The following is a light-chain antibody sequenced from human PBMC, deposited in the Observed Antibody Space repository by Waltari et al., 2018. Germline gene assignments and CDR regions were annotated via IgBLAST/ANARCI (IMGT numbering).Light chain of an antibody. J-gene: IGKJ1*01. V-gene: IGKV1-33*01. CDR1: QDISNF. CDR3: QQYYSNPAT. Sequence: DIQMTQSPSSLSASVGDRVTITCQASQDISNFLNWYQQKPGKAPKLLIYDASILQTGVPSRFRGRGSGSDFTLTISSLEPEDFAIYYCQQYYSNPATFGQGTKVEIK. CDR2: DAS.